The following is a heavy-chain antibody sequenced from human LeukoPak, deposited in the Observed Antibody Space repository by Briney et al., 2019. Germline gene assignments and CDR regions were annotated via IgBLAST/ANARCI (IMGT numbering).Heavy chain of an antibody. D-gene: IGHD4-11*01. CDR1: GFTVSSNY. Sequence: GGSLRLSCAASGFTVSSNYMSWVRQAPGKGLVWVSVIYSGGSTYYADSVKGRFTISRDNSKNTLYLQMNSLRAEDTAVYYCARWGHYSNPYDYWGQGTLVTVSS. CDR2: IYSGGST. V-gene: IGHV3-53*01. J-gene: IGHJ4*02. CDR3: ARWGHYSNPYDY.